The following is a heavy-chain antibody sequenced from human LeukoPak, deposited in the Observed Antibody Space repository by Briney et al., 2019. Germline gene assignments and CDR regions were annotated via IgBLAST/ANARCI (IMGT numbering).Heavy chain of an antibody. CDR1: GFSVSSNY. CDR2: IYSGGST. V-gene: IGHV3-66*01. CDR3: VRTFDY. J-gene: IGHJ4*02. Sequence: GGSPRLSCAASGFSVSSNYMTWVRQAPDKGLEWVSVIYSGGSTYYADSVKGRFTISRDNSKNTLFLQMNSLRAEDTAVYYCVRTFDYWGQGTLVTVSS.